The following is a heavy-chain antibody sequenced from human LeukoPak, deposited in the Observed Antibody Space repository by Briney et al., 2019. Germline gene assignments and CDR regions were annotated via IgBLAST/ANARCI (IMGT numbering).Heavy chain of an antibody. Sequence: PSETLSLTCTVSGGSISSYYWGWIRQPPGKGLEWIGSMYYSGSTYYNPSLKSRVTISVDTSKNQFSLKLSSVTAADTAVYYCARDGGLYGDYVLNWFDPWGQGTLVTVSS. J-gene: IGHJ5*02. V-gene: IGHV4-39*07. CDR2: MYYSGST. CDR1: GGSISSYY. CDR3: ARDGGLYGDYVLNWFDP. D-gene: IGHD4-17*01.